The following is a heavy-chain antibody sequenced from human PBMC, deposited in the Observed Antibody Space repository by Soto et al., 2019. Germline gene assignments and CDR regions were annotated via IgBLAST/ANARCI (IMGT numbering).Heavy chain of an antibody. CDR2: IIPIFGTA. J-gene: IGHJ3*02. Sequence: QVQLVQSGAEVKKPGSSVKVSCKAYGGTFSSYAISWVRQAPGQGLEWMGGIIPIFGTANYAQKFQGRVTITADESTSTAYMELSSLRSEDTAVYYCARVPTVVVPAAMQGAAAFDIWGQGTMVTVSS. V-gene: IGHV1-69*01. CDR3: ARVPTVVVPAAMQGAAAFDI. CDR1: GGTFSSYA. D-gene: IGHD2-2*01.